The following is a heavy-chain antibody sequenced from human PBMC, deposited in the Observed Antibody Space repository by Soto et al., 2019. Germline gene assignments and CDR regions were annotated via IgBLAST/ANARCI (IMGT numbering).Heavy chain of an antibody. CDR2: IYYSGST. Sequence: PSETLSLTCTVSGVSIGSNSYYWGWIRQPPGKGLEWIGSIYYSGSTYYNPSLKSRVTISIDTSKNRFSLKLGSVTAADTALYYCARPGGRGYFDYWGQGTRVTVSS. V-gene: IGHV4-39*01. J-gene: IGHJ4*02. CDR1: GVSIGSNSYY. D-gene: IGHD3-16*01. CDR3: ARPGGRGYFDY.